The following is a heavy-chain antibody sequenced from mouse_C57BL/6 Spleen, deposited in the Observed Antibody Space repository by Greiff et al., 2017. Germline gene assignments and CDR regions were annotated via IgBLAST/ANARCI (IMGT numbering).Heavy chain of an antibody. CDR2: ISDGGSYT. CDR1: GFTFSSYA. V-gene: IGHV5-4*03. D-gene: IGHD3-2*02. Sequence: DVKLVESGGGLVKPGGSLKLSCAASGFTFSSYAMSWVRQTPEKRLEWVATISDGGSYTYYPDNVKGRFTISRDNAKNNLYLQMSHLKSEDTAMYYCARGGGDSSGYPFDYWGQGTTLTVSS. CDR3: ARGGGDSSGYPFDY. J-gene: IGHJ2*01.